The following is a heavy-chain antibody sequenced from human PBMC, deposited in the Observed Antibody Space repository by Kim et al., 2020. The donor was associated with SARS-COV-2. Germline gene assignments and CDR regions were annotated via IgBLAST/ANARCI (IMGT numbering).Heavy chain of an antibody. CDR2: ISSSGSTI. D-gene: IGHD5-18*01. V-gene: IGHV3-48*03. J-gene: IGHJ6*02. CDR1: GFTFSSYE. CDR3: ARASYGTYYYYHGMDV. Sequence: GGSLRLSCAASGFTFSSYEMNWVRQAPGKGLEWVSYISSSGSTIYYADSVKGRFTISRDKAKNSLYLQMNSLRAEDTAVYYCARASYGTYYYYHGMDVWGQGTTVTVSS.